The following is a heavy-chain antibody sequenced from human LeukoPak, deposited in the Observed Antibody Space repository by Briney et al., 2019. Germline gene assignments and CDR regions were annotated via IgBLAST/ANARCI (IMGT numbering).Heavy chain of an antibody. D-gene: IGHD5-18*01. J-gene: IGHJ4*02. V-gene: IGHV4-34*01. Sequence: SETLSLTCAVYGGSFSGYYWSWIHQPPGKELEWIGEINHSGSTNYNPSLKSRVTISVDTPKNQFALKLSSVTAADPAVYYCAREVGDTAMVTHFDYWGQETRVSVFS. CDR3: AREVGDTAMVTHFDY. CDR2: INHSGST. CDR1: GGSFSGYY.